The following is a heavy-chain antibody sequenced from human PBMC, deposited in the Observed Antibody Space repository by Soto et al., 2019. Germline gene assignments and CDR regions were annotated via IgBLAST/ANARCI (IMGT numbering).Heavy chain of an antibody. Sequence: GASGKVSCKASGYTFTSYGISWVRQAPGQGLEWMGWISAYNGNTNYAQKLQGRVTMTTDTSTSTAYMELRSLRSDDTAVYYCARVAESITGSFQPKHRSYFDYCAQGTAVTVSS. J-gene: IGHJ4*02. V-gene: IGHV1-18*01. D-gene: IGHD1-20*01. CDR1: GYTFTSYG. CDR2: ISAYNGNT. CDR3: ARVAESITGSFQPKHRSYFDY.